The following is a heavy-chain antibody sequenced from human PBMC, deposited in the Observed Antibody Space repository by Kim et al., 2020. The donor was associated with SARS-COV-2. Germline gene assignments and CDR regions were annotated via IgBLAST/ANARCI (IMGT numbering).Heavy chain of an antibody. V-gene: IGHV4-34*01. Sequence: SETLSLTCAVYGGSFSGYYWSWIRQPPGKGLEWIGEINHSGSTNYNPSLKSRVTISVDTSKNQFSLKLSSVTAADTAVYYCARCPLLWFGELRRVWFDPWGQGTLVTVSS. D-gene: IGHD3-10*01. CDR1: GGSFSGYY. CDR3: ARCPLLWFGELRRVWFDP. CDR2: INHSGST. J-gene: IGHJ5*02.